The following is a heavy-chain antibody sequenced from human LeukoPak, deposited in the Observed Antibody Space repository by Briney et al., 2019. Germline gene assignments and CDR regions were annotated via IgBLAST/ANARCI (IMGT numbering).Heavy chain of an antibody. CDR2: IWYDGSNK. Sequence: PGGSLRLSCAASGFTFSSYGMHWVRQAPGKGLEWVAVIWYDGSNKYYADSVKGRFTIPRDNSKNTPYLQMNSLRAEDTAVYYCAKDPVDVTQQDTAMPFWGQGTLVTVSS. J-gene: IGHJ4*02. D-gene: IGHD5-18*01. V-gene: IGHV3-33*06. CDR1: GFTFSSYG. CDR3: AKDPVDVTQQDTAMPF.